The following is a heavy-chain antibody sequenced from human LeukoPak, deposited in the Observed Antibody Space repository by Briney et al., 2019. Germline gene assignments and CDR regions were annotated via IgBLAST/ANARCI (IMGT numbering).Heavy chain of an antibody. Sequence: SETLSLTCAVSGGSISSSNWWSWVRQSPGKGLEWIGEIYHSGSSNYNPSLESRVTISVDKSKNQFSLNLSSVTAADTAVYYCARAGGIAWNWFDPWGQGTLVTVSS. V-gene: IGHV4-4*02. J-gene: IGHJ5*02. CDR3: ARAGGIAWNWFDP. D-gene: IGHD6-13*01. CDR2: IYHSGSS. CDR1: GGSISSSNW.